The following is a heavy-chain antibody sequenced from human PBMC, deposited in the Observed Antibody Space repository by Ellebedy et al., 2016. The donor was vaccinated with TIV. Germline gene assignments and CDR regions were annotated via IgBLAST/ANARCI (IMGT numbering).Heavy chain of an antibody. CDR3: ARVESSSSHGSNYYYYYMDV. CDR2: IYYSGST. J-gene: IGHJ6*03. V-gene: IGHV4-30-4*08. Sequence: SETLSLTXAVYGGSFSGYYWSWIRQPPGKGLEWIGYIYYSGSTYYNPSLKSRVTISVDTSKNQFSLKLSSVTAADTAVYYCARVESSSSHGSNYYYYYMDVWGKGTTVTVSS. D-gene: IGHD6-6*01. CDR1: GGSFSGYY.